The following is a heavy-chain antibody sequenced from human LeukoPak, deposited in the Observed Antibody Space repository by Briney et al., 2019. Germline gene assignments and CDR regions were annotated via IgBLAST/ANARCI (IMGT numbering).Heavy chain of an antibody. CDR3: AREWDKGVATAGY. V-gene: IGHV3-64*01. CDR1: GFTFSSYS. CDR2: ITSSGGNT. Sequence: GRSLRLSCAASGFTFSSYSMNWVRQAPGKGLEYVSIITSSGGNTYYANSVKGRFTISRDNSKNTLYLQMGSLRPEDMAVYYCAREWDKGVATAGYWGQGTLVTVSS. J-gene: IGHJ4*02. D-gene: IGHD5-12*01.